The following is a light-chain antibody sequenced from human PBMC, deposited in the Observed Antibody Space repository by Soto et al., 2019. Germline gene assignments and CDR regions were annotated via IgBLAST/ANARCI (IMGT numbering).Light chain of an antibody. J-gene: IGLJ3*02. CDR2: LEGSGNY. CDR1: SGHSSYI. V-gene: IGLV4-60*02. CDR3: ETWDSNNWV. Sequence: QSVLTQSSSASASLGSSVKLTGTLSSGHSSYIIAWHQQQPGKAPRYLMKLEGSGNYNKGSGVPDRFSGSSSGADRYLTISNLQFEDEADYYCETWDSNNWVFGGGTKLTVL.